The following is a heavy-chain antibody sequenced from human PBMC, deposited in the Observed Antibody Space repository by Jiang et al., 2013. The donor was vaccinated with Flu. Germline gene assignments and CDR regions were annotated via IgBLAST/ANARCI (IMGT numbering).Heavy chain of an antibody. CDR2: ISGNADTT. V-gene: IGHV3-23*01. Sequence: VQLLESGGDLVQPGGSLRLSCAASGFTFSNFAMNWVRQAPGKGLEWVSVISGNADTTHYADSVKGRYTISRDNSKNTLYLQLNSLRAEDTATFYCASCQYGYCQGFGAFDIWGHGTTVTVSS. CDR1: GFTFSNFA. CDR3: ASCQYGYCQGFGAFDI. D-gene: IGHD5-18*01. J-gene: IGHJ3*02.